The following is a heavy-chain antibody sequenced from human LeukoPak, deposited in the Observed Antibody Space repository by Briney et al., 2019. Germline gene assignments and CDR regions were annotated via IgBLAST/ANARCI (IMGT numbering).Heavy chain of an antibody. Sequence: PGGSLRLSCAASGFTFGSYSMNWVRQAPGKGLEWISYISSSSGSTYDADSVKGRFTISRDNAKNSLYLQMNSLRAEDTAVYYCARDMGDCSGGSCTSGWFDPWGQGTLVTVSS. V-gene: IGHV3-48*01. CDR1: GFTFGSYS. D-gene: IGHD2-15*01. CDR3: ARDMGDCSGGSCTSGWFDP. J-gene: IGHJ5*02. CDR2: ISSSSGST.